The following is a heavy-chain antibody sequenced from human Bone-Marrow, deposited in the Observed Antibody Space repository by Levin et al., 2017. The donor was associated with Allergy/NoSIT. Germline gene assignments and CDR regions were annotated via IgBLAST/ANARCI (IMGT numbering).Heavy chain of an antibody. Sequence: SETLSLTCTVSGGSVSSGSYYWSWIRQPPGTGLEWIGYIYYSGSTNYNPSLKSRVTISVDTSKNQFSLKLSSVTAADTAVYYCARDSGCSSTSCYTGWFDPWGQGTLVTVSS. J-gene: IGHJ5*02. CDR3: ARDSGCSSTSCYTGWFDP. V-gene: IGHV4-61*01. CDR1: GGSVSSGSYY. CDR2: IYYSGST. D-gene: IGHD2-2*02.